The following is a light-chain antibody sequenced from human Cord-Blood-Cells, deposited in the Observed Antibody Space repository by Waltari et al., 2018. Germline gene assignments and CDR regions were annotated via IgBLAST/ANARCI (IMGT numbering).Light chain of an antibody. Sequence: QSALTQPASVSGSPGQSITISCTGTSSDVVSYNLVSWYQQHPGKAPKLKIYEGSKRPVGVSSCFSGSKYGNTASLTTSGLQADGEADYYCCAYAGSSTCVFGGGTQLTVL. CDR2: EGS. J-gene: IGLJ3*02. V-gene: IGLV2-23*01. CDR3: CAYAGSSTCV. CDR1: SSDVVSYNL.